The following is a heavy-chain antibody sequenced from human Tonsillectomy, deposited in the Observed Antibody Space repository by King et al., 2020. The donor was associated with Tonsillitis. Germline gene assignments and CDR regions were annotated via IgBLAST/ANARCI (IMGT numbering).Heavy chain of an antibody. Sequence: VQLVESGGGLVKPGGSLRLSCAASRFTFSDYYMSWIRQAPGKGLEWLAYISSTGSTIYYADSVKGRFTISRDNSKNSLYLQMNSLRAEDTAVYYCASRLNRKYGYVRETFDIWGQGTMVTVSS. V-gene: IGHV3-11*01. J-gene: IGHJ3*02. CDR3: ASRLNRKYGYVRETFDI. D-gene: IGHD3-10*02. CDR1: RFTFSDYY. CDR2: ISSTGSTI.